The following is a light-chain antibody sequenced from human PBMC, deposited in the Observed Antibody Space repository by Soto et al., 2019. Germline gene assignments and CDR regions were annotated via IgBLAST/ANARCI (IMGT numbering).Light chain of an antibody. J-gene: IGKJ4*01. Sequence: EIVLTQSPGTLSLSPGERATLSCRASQSVSSKLAWYQHKPGQAPRLLIYDTSTRAAGIPARFTGSGSGTDFTLTISSLQSEDFAVYYCQQRTNWQSTFGGGTKVDIK. CDR3: QQRTNWQST. CDR1: QSVSSK. CDR2: DTS. V-gene: IGKV3D-11*02.